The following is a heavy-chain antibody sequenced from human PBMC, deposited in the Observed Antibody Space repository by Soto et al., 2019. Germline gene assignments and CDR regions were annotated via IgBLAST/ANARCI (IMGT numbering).Heavy chain of an antibody. Sequence: QITLKESGPTLVKPTQTLTLTCTVSGFSLSSPAVGVNWIRQPPGKALEWLALIYWDDDKQYSPSLKNRLTITKDTSKNQVVLTMTHMDPVDTAPYYCAHGSGWLSDHWGQGTLVTVSS. CDR2: IYWDDDK. J-gene: IGHJ4*02. CDR1: GFSLSSPAVG. D-gene: IGHD6-19*01. CDR3: AHGSGWLSDH. V-gene: IGHV2-5*02.